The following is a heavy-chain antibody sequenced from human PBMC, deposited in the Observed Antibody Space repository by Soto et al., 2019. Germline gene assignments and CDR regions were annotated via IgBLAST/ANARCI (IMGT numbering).Heavy chain of an antibody. J-gene: IGHJ4*02. Sequence: QVQLVESGGGVVQPGRSLRLSCAASGFTFSSYAMHWVRQAPGKGLEWVAVISYDGSNKYYADSVKGRFTISRDNSKNTLYLKMNSLRAEDTAVYYCARVPGGGYWGQGTLVTVSS. V-gene: IGHV3-30-3*01. D-gene: IGHD3-10*01. CDR1: GFTFSSYA. CDR2: ISYDGSNK. CDR3: ARVPGGGY.